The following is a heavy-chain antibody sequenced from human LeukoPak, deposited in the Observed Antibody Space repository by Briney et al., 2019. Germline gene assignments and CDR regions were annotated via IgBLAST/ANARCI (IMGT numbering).Heavy chain of an antibody. D-gene: IGHD3-10*01. Sequence: ASEKVSRTASVYTFTRYGISWVRQAPRHRLEWMGWNSAYNGNTNYAQKLQGRVTMTTDTSTSTAYMELRSLRSDDTAVYYCARFRAGVGEPYGDFWGQGSLVTVSS. V-gene: IGHV1-18*01. J-gene: IGHJ4*02. CDR2: NSAYNGNT. CDR3: ARFRAGVGEPYGDF. CDR1: VYTFTRYG.